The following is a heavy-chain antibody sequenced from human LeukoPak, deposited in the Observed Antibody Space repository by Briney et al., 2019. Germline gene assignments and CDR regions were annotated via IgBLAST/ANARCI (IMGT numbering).Heavy chain of an antibody. CDR3: ARGSLLYYYYGMDV. Sequence: GGSLRLSCAASGFTFSSYNMNWVRQAPGKGLEWVSSISSSSSYIYYADSVKGRFTISRDNAKNSLYLQMNSLRAEDTAVYYCARGSLLYYYYGMDVWGQGTTVTVSS. CDR2: ISSSSSYI. J-gene: IGHJ6*02. V-gene: IGHV3-21*01. D-gene: IGHD3-10*01. CDR1: GFTFSSYN.